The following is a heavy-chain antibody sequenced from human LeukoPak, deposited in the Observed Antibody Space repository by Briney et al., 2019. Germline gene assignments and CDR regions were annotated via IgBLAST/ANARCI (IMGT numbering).Heavy chain of an antibody. D-gene: IGHD3-10*01. CDR1: GFTVSSNY. CDR2: IYSGGST. Sequence: GGSLRLSCLVSGFTVSSNYMNWVRQAPGKGLEWVSVIYSGGSTYYADSVKGRFTISRDNSKNTLYLQMNSLRAEDTAVYYCARVLAMVRGVIDYWGQGTLVTVSS. V-gene: IGHV3-66*01. CDR3: ARVLAMVRGVIDY. J-gene: IGHJ4*02.